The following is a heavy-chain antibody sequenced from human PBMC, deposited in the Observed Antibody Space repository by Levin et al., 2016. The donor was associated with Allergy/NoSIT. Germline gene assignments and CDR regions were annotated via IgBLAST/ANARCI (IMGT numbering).Heavy chain of an antibody. D-gene: IGHD3-22*01. CDR2: ISGSGGST. Sequence: GGSLKISCAASGFTFSSYAMSWVRQAPGKGLEWVSAISGSGGSTYYADSVKGRFTISRDNSKNTLYLQMNSLRAEDTAVYYCAKGLGTKTYDSSGYYFGGAFDIWGQGTMVTVSS. CDR3: AKGLGTKTYDSSGYYFGGAFDI. CDR1: GFTFSSYA. J-gene: IGHJ3*02. V-gene: IGHV3-23*01.